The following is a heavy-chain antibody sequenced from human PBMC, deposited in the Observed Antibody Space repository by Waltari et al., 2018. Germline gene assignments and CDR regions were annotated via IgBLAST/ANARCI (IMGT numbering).Heavy chain of an antibody. V-gene: IGHV3-48*03. CDR1: GLTFRSYE. J-gene: IGHJ6*02. CDR3: ARVPLTTLFYYYGMDV. Sequence: EVQLVESGGGLVQPGGSLRLSCAASGLTFRSYELTVVRQAPGKGLEWVSYISSSGSTIYYADSVKGRFTISRDNAKNSLYLQMNSLRAEDTAVYYCARVPLTTLFYYYGMDVWGQGTTVTVSS. CDR2: ISSSGSTI. D-gene: IGHD4-4*01.